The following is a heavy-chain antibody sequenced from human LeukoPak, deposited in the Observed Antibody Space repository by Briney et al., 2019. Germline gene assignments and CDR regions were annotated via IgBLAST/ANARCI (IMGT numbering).Heavy chain of an antibody. V-gene: IGHV3-48*03. CDR1: GFTFSSYE. D-gene: IGHD5-12*01. Sequence: PGGSLRLSCAASGFTFSSYEMNWVRQAPGKGLEWVSYISSSGSTIYYADSVKGRFTISRDNAKNSLYLQMNSLRAEDTAVYYCARDSGYVSRNYDYWGQGTLVTVSS. CDR2: ISSSGSTI. J-gene: IGHJ4*02. CDR3: ARDSGYVSRNYDY.